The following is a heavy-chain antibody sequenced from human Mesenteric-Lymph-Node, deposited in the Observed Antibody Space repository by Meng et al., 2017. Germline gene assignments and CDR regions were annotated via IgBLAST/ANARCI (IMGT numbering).Heavy chain of an antibody. CDR2: ISWDGGST. Sequence: GESLKISCAASGFTFDDYTMHWVRQAPGKGLEWVSLISWDGGSTNYADSVKGRFTISRDNAKNSLYLQMNSLRAEDTAVYYCARLGYGDYVYWGQGTTVTVSS. J-gene: IGHJ6*02. CDR3: ARLGYGDYVY. V-gene: IGHV3-43*01. CDR1: GFTFDDYT. D-gene: IGHD4-17*01.